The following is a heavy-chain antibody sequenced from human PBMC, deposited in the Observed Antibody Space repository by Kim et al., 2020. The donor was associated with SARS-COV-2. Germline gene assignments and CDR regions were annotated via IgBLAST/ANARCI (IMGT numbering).Heavy chain of an antibody. CDR3: AKDKADSSGWYAGGALYYFDY. J-gene: IGHJ4*02. V-gene: IGHV3-9*01. Sequence: SLRLSCAASGFTFDDYAMHWVRQAPGKGLGWVSGISWNSGSIGYADSVKGRFTISRDNAKNSLYLQMNSLRAEDTALYYCAKDKADSSGWYAGGALYYFDYWGQGTLVTVSS. CDR1: GFTFDDYA. D-gene: IGHD6-19*01. CDR2: ISWNSGSI.